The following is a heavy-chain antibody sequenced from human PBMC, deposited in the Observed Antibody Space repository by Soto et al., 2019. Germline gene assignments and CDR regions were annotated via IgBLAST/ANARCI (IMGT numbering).Heavy chain of an antibody. J-gene: IGHJ6*02. Sequence: QVQLQESGPGLVKPSETLSLTCTVSGGSISSYYWSWIRQPPGKGLEWIGNIYYSGSTNYNPSLKSRVTISVDTSKNQFSLQLSSVPAADTAVYYCARDTGRSKYYDLWSGAHYYYYGMDVWGQGTTVTVSS. D-gene: IGHD3-3*01. CDR3: ARDTGRSKYYDLWSGAHYYYYGMDV. CDR2: IYYSGST. V-gene: IGHV4-59*01. CDR1: GGSISSYY.